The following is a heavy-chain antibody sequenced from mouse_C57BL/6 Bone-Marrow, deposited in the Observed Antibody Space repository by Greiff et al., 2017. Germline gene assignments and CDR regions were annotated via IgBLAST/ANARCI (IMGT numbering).Heavy chain of an antibody. CDR2: INPYNGGT. V-gene: IGHV1-19*01. D-gene: IGHD1-1*01. CDR3: ARGVLLAWFAY. Sequence: EVQLQESGPVLVKPGASVKMSCKASGYTFTDYYMNWVKQSHGKSLEWIGVINPYNGGTSYNQKLKGKATLTVDKSSSTAYMELNSLTSEDSAVYYCARGVLLAWFAYWGQGTLVTVSA. J-gene: IGHJ3*01. CDR1: GYTFTDYY.